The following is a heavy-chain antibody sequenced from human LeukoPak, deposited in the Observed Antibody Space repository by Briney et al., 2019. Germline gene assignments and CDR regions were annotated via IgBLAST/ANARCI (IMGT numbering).Heavy chain of an antibody. Sequence: GGSLRLSCAASGFTFSSHGMHWVRQAPGRGLEWITVIWNDGSNKNYVDSVKGRFIISRDNSKNTLYLQMNSLRAEDTAVYYCARGCGGSAACYIIDYWGQGTLVPVSS. CDR3: ARGCGGSAACYIIDY. CDR2: IWNDGSNK. D-gene: IGHD2-15*01. J-gene: IGHJ4*02. V-gene: IGHV3-33*01. CDR1: GFTFSSHG.